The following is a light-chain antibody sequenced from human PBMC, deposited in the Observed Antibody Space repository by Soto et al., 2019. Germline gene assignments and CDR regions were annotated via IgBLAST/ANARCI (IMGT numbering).Light chain of an antibody. CDR3: QQHNNWPPWT. Sequence: XGERATLSCRASQSVSSNLAWYQQKPGQAPXLLMYGASTXATGIPDRFSGSGSGTEFTLTISSLQSEDFAVYYCQQHNNWPPWTFGQGTKVEIK. V-gene: IGKV3-15*01. J-gene: IGKJ1*01. CDR2: GAS. CDR1: QSVSSN.